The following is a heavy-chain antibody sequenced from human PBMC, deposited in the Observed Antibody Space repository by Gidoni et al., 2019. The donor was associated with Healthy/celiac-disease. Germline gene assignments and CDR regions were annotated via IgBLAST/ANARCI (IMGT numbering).Heavy chain of an antibody. J-gene: IGHJ6*02. Sequence: NYAQKFQGRVTITADESTSTAYMELSSLRSEDTAVYYCAASGPDPNQGMDVWGQGTTVTVSS. D-gene: IGHD2-15*01. V-gene: IGHV1-69*01. CDR3: AASGPDPNQGMDV.